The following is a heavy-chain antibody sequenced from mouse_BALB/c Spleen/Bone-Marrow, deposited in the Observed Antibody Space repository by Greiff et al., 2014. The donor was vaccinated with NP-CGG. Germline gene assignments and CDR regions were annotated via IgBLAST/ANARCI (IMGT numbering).Heavy chain of an antibody. D-gene: IGHD1-2*01. CDR2: INPSNGRT. CDR3: ARTYYGPYFDY. J-gene: IGHJ2*01. Sequence: QVQLQQSGAELVKPGASVKLSCKASGYTFTSYWMHWVKQSPGQGLEWIGEINPSNGRTNYNEKFKSKATLTVDKSSSTAYMQLSSLTSEDSAVYYCARTYYGPYFDYWGQGTTLTVSS. V-gene: IGHV1S81*02. CDR1: GYTFTSYW.